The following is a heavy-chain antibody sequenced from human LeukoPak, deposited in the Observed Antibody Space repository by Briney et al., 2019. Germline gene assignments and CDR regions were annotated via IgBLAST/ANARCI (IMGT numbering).Heavy chain of an antibody. D-gene: IGHD3-10*01. J-gene: IGHJ4*02. CDR2: IYYSGST. V-gene: IGHV4-59*01. Sequence: SETLSLTWTVSGGSISSYYWSWIRQPPAKGLEWIGNIYYSGSTNYNPSLKSRVTISVDTSKNQFSLKLSSVTAADTAVYYCARTDYYGNRDFDYWGQGTLVTVSS. CDR1: GGSISSYY. CDR3: ARTDYYGNRDFDY.